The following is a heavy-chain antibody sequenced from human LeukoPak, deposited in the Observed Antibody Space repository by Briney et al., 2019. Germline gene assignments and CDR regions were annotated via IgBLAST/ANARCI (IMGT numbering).Heavy chain of an antibody. CDR1: GGSISSYY. V-gene: IGHV4-4*07. CDR3: AGGYCSSTSCYYYYYYMDV. D-gene: IGHD2-2*01. CDR2: IYTSGST. J-gene: IGHJ6*03. Sequence: PSETLSLTCTVSGGSISSYYWSWIRQPAGKGLEWIGRIYTSGSTNYNPSLKSRVTMSVDTSKNQFSLKLSSVTAADTAVYYCAGGYCSSTSCYYYYYYMDVWGKGTTVTISS.